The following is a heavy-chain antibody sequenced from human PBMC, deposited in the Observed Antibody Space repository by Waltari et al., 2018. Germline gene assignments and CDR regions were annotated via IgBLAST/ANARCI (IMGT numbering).Heavy chain of an antibody. Sequence: QVQLVQSEPEVKKPGASVKVSCRASGYNFTAYTIHWVRQAPGHMLEWMGWINADNGKTIYSEKFQGRVTITSDASASTSYMDLSSLRSEDTAVYYCARGRGGGSSWHFDYWGQGPLVTVSS. CDR3: ARGRGGGSSWHFDY. J-gene: IGHJ4*02. V-gene: IGHV1-3*01. D-gene: IGHD6-13*01. CDR1: GYNFTAYT. CDR2: INADNGKT.